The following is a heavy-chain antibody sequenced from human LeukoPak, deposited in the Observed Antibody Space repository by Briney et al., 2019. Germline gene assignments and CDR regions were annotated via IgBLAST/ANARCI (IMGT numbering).Heavy chain of an antibody. V-gene: IGHV4-38-2*02. CDR1: GDSISNASC. Sequence: PSETLSLTCTVSGDSISNASCWTWIRQRPGNVPDWIETIYNRYNTHCSPSLASRGTLSMDTPKNQFSLNVNSVTAAATAVYYCAGGIDAYKVGNFWGQGALVTVSS. J-gene: IGHJ4*02. CDR3: AGGIDAYKVGNF. D-gene: IGHD5-24*01. CDR2: IYNRYNT.